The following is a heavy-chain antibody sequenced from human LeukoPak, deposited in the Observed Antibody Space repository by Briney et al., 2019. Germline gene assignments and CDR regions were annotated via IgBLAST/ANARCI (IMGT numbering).Heavy chain of an antibody. D-gene: IGHD2-2*01. CDR2: LYTSGST. CDR1: GGSISSYY. Sequence: KPSETLSLTCTVSGGSISSYYWNSIRQPAGKGLGWIGRLYTSGSTDYNPSLKSQVTMSVDTSKNQISLKLISVTAADTAVYYCARDHPYCSRTSGTYYYYYRHVWGKGTTVTVSS. J-gene: IGHJ6*03. V-gene: IGHV4-4*07. CDR3: ARDHPYCSRTSGTYYYYYRHV.